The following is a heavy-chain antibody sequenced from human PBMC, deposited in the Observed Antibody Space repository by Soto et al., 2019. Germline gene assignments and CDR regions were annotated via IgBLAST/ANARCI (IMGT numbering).Heavy chain of an antibody. CDR2: ISGSGGST. CDR1: GFTFVSYA. J-gene: IGHJ6*02. Sequence: WGSLRLSCAASGFTFVSYAIIFFRHSALKWREWVSAISGSGGSTYYADSVKGRFTISRDNSKNTLYLQMNSLRAEDTAVYYCAKDPSVLLWFGEPAGGMDVWGQGTTVTVSS. D-gene: IGHD3-10*01. V-gene: IGHV3-23*01. CDR3: AKDPSVLLWFGEPAGGMDV.